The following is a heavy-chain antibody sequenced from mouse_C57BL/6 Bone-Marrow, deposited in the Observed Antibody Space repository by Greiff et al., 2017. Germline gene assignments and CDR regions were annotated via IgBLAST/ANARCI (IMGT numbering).Heavy chain of an antibody. J-gene: IGHJ4*01. CDR2: SRNKANDYTT. D-gene: IGHD1-1*01. CDR3: ARDASYGSTDYYAMDY. Sequence: EVKVVESGGGLVQSGRSLRLSCATSGFTFSDFYMEWVRQAPGKGLEWIAASRNKANDYTTEYSASVKGRFIVSRDTSQSILYLQMNALRAEDTAIYYCARDASYGSTDYYAMDYWGQGTSVTVSS. V-gene: IGHV7-1*01. CDR1: GFTFSDFY.